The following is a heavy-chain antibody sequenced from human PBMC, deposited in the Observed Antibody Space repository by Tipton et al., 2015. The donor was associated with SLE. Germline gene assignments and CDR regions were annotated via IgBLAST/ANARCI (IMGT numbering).Heavy chain of an antibody. CDR1: GYSITYDHN. V-gene: IGHV4-38-2*01. J-gene: IGHJ4*02. Sequence: TLSLTCAVSGYSITYDHNWGWIRQPPGKGLEWVGSIHHSGKTYYNPSLKSRVTISVDTSKNQFSLRLLSVTAADTAVYYCASSSPGYTSGGGSLDYWGQGTLVTVSS. CDR3: ASSSPGYTSGGGSLDY. D-gene: IGHD6-19*01. CDR2: IHHSGKT.